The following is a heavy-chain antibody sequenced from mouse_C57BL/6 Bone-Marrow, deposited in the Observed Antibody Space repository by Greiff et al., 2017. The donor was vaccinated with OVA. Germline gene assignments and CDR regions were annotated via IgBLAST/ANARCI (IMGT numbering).Heavy chain of an antibody. Sequence: EVMLVESGGGLVQPGGSLKLSCAASGFTFSDYYMYWVRQTPEKRLEWVAYISNGGGSTYYPDTVKGRFTISRDNAKNTLYLQMSRLKSEDTAMYYCARHSNLYYAMDYWGQGTSVTVSS. V-gene: IGHV5-12*01. CDR3: ARHSNLYYAMDY. CDR1: GFTFSDYY. CDR2: ISNGGGST. D-gene: IGHD2-5*01. J-gene: IGHJ4*01.